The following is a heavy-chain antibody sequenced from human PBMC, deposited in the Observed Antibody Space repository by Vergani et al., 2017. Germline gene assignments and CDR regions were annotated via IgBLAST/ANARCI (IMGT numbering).Heavy chain of an antibody. CDR2: IHASGTK. V-gene: IGHV4-61*02. Sequence: QVHLNEAGPGLVKPSQTLSLTCTVSGSSITSGSFYWSWIPQPAGQGLEWIGLIHASGTKNHNPSLRSRVTLSVDTSKNQLSLKMMSMTAADTAVYYCVRDSWRSDRRGVYWFDTWGQGTLVSVSS. D-gene: IGHD3-10*01. CDR1: GSSITSGSFY. CDR3: VRDSWRSDRRGVYWFDT. J-gene: IGHJ5*02.